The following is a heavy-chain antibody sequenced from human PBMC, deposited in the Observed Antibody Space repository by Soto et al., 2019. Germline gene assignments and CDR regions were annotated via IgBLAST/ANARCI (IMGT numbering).Heavy chain of an antibody. CDR1: GFTFYKAT. D-gene: IGHD4-4*01. CDR2: IRSITNGGTT. J-gene: IGHJ6*02. CDR3: TTAPTTVFYHGIDV. Sequence: PGGSLRLSXAASGFTFYKATMSWVRQAPGKGLEWVGRIRSITNGGTTDDAAPVKGRFTISRDDSKNMLFLQMNSLKTEDTAVYYCTTAPTTVFYHGIDVWGQGTTVTVSS. V-gene: IGHV3-15*01.